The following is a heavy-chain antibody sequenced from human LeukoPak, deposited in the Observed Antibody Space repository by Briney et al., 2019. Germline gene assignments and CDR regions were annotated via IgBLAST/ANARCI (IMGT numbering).Heavy chain of an antibody. D-gene: IGHD1-26*01. V-gene: IGHV3-30*04. Sequence: PGRSLRLSCAASGFTFSSYAMHWVRQAPGKGLEWVAVISYDGSNKYYADSVKGRFTISGDNSKNTLYLQMNSLRAEDTAVYYCVRDSGFLSSGTYQAPFDYWGQGTLVTVSS. J-gene: IGHJ4*02. CDR3: VRDSGFLSSGTYQAPFDY. CDR2: ISYDGSNK. CDR1: GFTFSSYA.